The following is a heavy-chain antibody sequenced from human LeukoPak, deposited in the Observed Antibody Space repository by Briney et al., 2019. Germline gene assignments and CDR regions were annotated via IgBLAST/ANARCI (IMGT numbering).Heavy chain of an antibody. CDR3: ARGELARRFDD. V-gene: IGHV3-66*02. Sequence: GGSLRLSCAASGFTVSNNYMSWVRQAPGKGLEWVSVIYSGGTTYYTDSVKGRFTMSRDNSQNTLYFQMNSLRAEDTAVYYCARGELARRFDDWGQGTLVTVSS. CDR2: IYSGGTT. CDR1: GFTVSNNY. J-gene: IGHJ4*02. D-gene: IGHD3-10*01.